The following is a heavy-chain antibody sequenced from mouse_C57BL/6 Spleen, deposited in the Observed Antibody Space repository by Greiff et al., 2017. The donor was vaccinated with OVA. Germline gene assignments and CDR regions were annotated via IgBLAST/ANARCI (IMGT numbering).Heavy chain of an antibody. J-gene: IGHJ4*01. CDR3: ASRGSHYAMDY. CDR2: ISSGSSTI. D-gene: IGHD6-1*01. CDR1: GFTFSDYG. Sequence: EVHLVESGGGLVKPGGSLKLSCAASGFTFSDYGMHWVRQAPEKGLEWVAYISSGSSTIYYADTVKGRFTISRDNAKNTLFLQMTSLRSEDTAMYYCASRGSHYAMDYWGQGTSVTVSS. V-gene: IGHV5-17*01.